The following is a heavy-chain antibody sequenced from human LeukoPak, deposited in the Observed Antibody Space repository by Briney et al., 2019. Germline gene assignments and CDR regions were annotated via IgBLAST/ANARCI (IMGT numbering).Heavy chain of an antibody. CDR2: ISGSGGST. J-gene: IGHJ4*02. D-gene: IGHD3-22*01. Sequence: GGSLRLSCAASGFTFSSYAMSWVRQAPGKGLEWVSAISGSGGSTYYADSVKGRFTISRNNSKNTLYLQMNSLRAEDTAVYYCARMVSYYYDSSGYSSISFFDYWGQGTLVTVSS. CDR1: GFTFSSYA. CDR3: ARMVSYYYDSSGYSSISFFDY. V-gene: IGHV3-23*01.